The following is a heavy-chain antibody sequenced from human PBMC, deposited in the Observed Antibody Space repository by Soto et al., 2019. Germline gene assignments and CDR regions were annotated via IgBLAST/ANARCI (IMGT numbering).Heavy chain of an antibody. J-gene: IGHJ4*02. CDR1: GFSLSTSGVG. V-gene: IGHV2-5*01. Sequence: ESGPTLVNPTQTLTLTCTFSGFSLSTSGVGVGWIRQPPGKALEWLALIYWNDDKRYSPSLKSRLTITKDTSKNQVVLTMTNMDPVDAATYFCAHRLSNIVATESYFDSWGQRNLVTISS. CDR3: AHRLSNIVATESYFDS. D-gene: IGHD5-12*01. CDR2: IYWNDDK.